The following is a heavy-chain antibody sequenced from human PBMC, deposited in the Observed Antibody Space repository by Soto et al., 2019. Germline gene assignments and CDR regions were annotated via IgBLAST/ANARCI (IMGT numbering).Heavy chain of an antibody. V-gene: IGHV3-30-3*01. CDR2: ISYDGSNK. CDR3: AREEGS. Sequence: QVQLVESGGGVVQPGRSLRLSCAASGFTFSSYAMHWVRQAPGKGLEWVAVISYDGSNKYYADSVKGRFTISRDNSKNTLYLKMNSLRAEDTAVYYCAREEGSWGQGTLVTVSS. CDR1: GFTFSSYA. J-gene: IGHJ4*02.